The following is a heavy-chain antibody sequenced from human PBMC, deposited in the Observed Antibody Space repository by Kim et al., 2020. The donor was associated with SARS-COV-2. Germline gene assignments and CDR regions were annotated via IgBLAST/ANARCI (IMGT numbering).Heavy chain of an antibody. Sequence: AAPVKGRFTISRDDSKNTLYLQMNSLKTEDTAVYYCTTEVESLGDRYFDYWGQGTLVTVSS. V-gene: IGHV3-15*01. D-gene: IGHD3-16*01. J-gene: IGHJ4*02. CDR3: TTEVESLGDRYFDY.